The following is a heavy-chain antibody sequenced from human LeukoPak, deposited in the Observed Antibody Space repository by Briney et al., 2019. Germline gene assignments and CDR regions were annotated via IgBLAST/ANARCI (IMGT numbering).Heavy chain of an antibody. CDR3: ARDRQGGSGSYYCGYYYYYMDV. J-gene: IGHJ6*03. CDR1: EYTFTGYY. CDR2: INPNSGGT. D-gene: IGHD3-10*01. Sequence: ASVKVSCKASEYTFTGYYMHWVRQAPGQGLEWMGWINPNSGGTNYAQKFQGRVTMTRDTSISTAYMELSRLRSDDTAVYYCARDRQGGSGSYYCGYYYYYMDVWGKGTTVTISS. V-gene: IGHV1-2*02.